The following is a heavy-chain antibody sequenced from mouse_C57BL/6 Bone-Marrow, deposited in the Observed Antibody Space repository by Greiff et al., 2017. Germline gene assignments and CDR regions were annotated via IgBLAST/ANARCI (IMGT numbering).Heavy chain of an antibody. V-gene: IGHV1-80*01. CDR1: GYAFSSYW. D-gene: IGHD1-1*01. CDR2: IYPGDGDT. CDR3: AREGTTVVAHWYFDV. Sequence: VNVVESGAELVKPGASVKISCKASGYAFSSYWMNWVKQRPGKGLEWIGQIYPGDGDTNYNGKFKGKATLTADKSSSTAYMQLSSLTSEDSAVYFCAREGTTVVAHWYFDVWGTGTTVTVSS. J-gene: IGHJ1*03.